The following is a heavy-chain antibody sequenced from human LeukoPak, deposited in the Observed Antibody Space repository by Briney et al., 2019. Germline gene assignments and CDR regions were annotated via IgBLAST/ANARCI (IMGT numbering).Heavy chain of an antibody. CDR3: ARASSKQLAGYLPDGFDI. Sequence: PEGSLRLSCAASGFTFSSYSMNWVRQAPGKGLEWVSSISSGGTYVYYADSVKGRFTISRDNAKNSLSLQMNSLRADDAAVYYCARASSKQLAGYLPDGFDIWGQGTMVTVSS. CDR2: ISSGGTYV. V-gene: IGHV3-21*01. J-gene: IGHJ3*02. D-gene: IGHD3-9*01. CDR1: GFTFSSYS.